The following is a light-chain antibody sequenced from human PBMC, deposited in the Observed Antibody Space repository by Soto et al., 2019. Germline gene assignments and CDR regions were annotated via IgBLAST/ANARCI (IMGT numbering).Light chain of an antibody. J-gene: IGKJ1*01. CDR3: QQYGSSPTT. CDR1: QSVSSTY. Sequence: EIVLTQSPDTLSLSPGERATLSCRASQSVSSTYVGWYQQKPGRAPRLLIFGASSRATGIPDRFSGSGSGTDFTTTISRLEPEAFAVYYCQQYGSSPTTFGQGTKVDIK. CDR2: GAS. V-gene: IGKV3-20*01.